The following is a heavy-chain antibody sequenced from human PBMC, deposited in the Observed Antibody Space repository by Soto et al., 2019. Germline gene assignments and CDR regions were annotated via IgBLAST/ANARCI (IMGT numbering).Heavy chain of an antibody. D-gene: IGHD4-17*01. CDR1: GGSISSSSYY. CDR2: IYYSGST. J-gene: IGHJ3*02. Sequence: KQSQTLSLTCTVSGGSISSSSYYWGWIRQPPGEGLEWIGSIYYSGSTYYNPSLKSRVTISVDTSKNQFSLKLSSVTAADTAVYYCARGYDYGDYGGGDDAFDIWGQGTMVTVSS. CDR3: ARGYDYGDYGGGDDAFDI. V-gene: IGHV4-39*01.